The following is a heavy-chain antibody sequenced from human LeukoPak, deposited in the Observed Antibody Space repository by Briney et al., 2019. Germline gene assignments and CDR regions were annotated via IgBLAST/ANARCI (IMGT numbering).Heavy chain of an antibody. CDR3: ARDGDCSGGSCYFDY. Sequence: GGSLRLSCAASGFTLSSYAMHWVRQAPGKGLEWVAVISYDGSNKYYADSVKGRFTISRDNSKNTLYLQMNSLRAEDTAVYYCARDGDCSGGSCYFDYWGQGTLVTVSS. CDR2: ISYDGSNK. V-gene: IGHV3-30-3*01. CDR1: GFTLSSYA. D-gene: IGHD2-15*01. J-gene: IGHJ4*02.